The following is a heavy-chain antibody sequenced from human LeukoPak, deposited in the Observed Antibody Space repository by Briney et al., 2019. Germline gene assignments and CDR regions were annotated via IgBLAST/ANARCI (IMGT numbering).Heavy chain of an antibody. J-gene: IGHJ4*02. CDR3: ARHPVYSSGYGSFDY. CDR1: GYSFTSYW. V-gene: IGHV5-51*01. D-gene: IGHD3-22*01. CDR2: IYPGDSDT. Sequence: GDSLKISCKGSGYSFTSYWIGWVRQMPGKGLEWMGIIYPGDSDTRYSPSFQGQVTISADKSISTAYLQWSSLKASDTAMYYCARHPVYSSGYGSFDYWGQGTLVTVSS.